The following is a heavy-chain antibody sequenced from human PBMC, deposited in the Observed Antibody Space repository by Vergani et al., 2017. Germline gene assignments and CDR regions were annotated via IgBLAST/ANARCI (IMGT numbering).Heavy chain of an antibody. CDR3: ACLGLCSGGSWKGNWFDL. CDR2: INHSGST. D-gene: IGHD2-15*01. Sequence: QVQLQQWGAGLLKPSETLSLTCAVYGGSFSGYYWSWIRQPPGKGLEWIGEINHSGSTNYTPSLKSRVTISIDTSKNQFSLGLRSVTAADTAVYYCACLGLCSGGSWKGNWFDLWGQGTQVTVSS. V-gene: IGHV4-34*01. CDR1: GGSFSGYY. J-gene: IGHJ5*02.